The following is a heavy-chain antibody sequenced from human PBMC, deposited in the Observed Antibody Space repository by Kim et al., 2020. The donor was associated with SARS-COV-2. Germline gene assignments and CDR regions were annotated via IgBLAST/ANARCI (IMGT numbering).Heavy chain of an antibody. Sequence: SETLSLTCTVSGGSISSSSYYWGWIRQPPGKGLEWIGSIYYSGSTYYNPSLKSRVTISVDTSKNQFSLKLSSVTAADTAVYYCARDLQRWLQWSIHYWGQGTLVTVSS. CDR1: GGSISSSSYY. CDR2: IYYSGST. J-gene: IGHJ4*02. CDR3: ARDLQRWLQWSIHY. V-gene: IGHV4-39*07. D-gene: IGHD5-12*01.